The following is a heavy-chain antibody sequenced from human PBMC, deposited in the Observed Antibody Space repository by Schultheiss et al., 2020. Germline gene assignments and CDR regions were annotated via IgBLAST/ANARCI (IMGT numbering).Heavy chain of an antibody. D-gene: IGHD2-15*01. CDR3: ARDDIVVVVAATDYYYGMDV. CDR2: INPSGGST. J-gene: IGHJ6*02. Sequence: ASVKVSCKASGYTFTSYYMHWVRQAPGQGLEWMGIINPSGGSTSYAQKFQGRVTMTRDTSTSTVYMELSSLRSEDTAVYYCARDDIVVVVAATDYYYGMDVWGQGTTVTVYS. CDR1: GYTFTSYY. V-gene: IGHV1-46*01.